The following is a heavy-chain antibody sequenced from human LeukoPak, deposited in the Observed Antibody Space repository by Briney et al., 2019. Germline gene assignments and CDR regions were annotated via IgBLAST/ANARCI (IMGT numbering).Heavy chain of an antibody. J-gene: IGHJ4*02. CDR2: IHYSGST. CDR3: ARGTCSNGVCYRYGEGFHY. CDR1: GGSISSYY. Sequence: NPSETLSLTCTVSGGSISSYYWSWIRQPPGKGLEWIGYIHYSGSTNYNPSLKSRVTTSVDTSKNEFSLKLSSVTAADTAVYYCARGTCSNGVCYRYGEGFHYWGQGTLVTVSS. V-gene: IGHV4-59*01. D-gene: IGHD2-8*01.